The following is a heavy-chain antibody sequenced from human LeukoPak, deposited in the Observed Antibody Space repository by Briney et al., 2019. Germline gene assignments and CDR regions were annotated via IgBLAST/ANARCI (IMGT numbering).Heavy chain of an antibody. Sequence: ASVKVSCKAPGYTFTSYGISWVRQAPGQGLEWVGWISAYNGNTNYAQKLQGRVTMTTDTSTSTAYMELRSLRSDDTAVYYCARYSSSWYWFDPWGQGTLVTVSS. D-gene: IGHD6-13*01. CDR1: GYTFTSYG. V-gene: IGHV1-18*01. CDR2: ISAYNGNT. J-gene: IGHJ5*02. CDR3: ARYSSSWYWFDP.